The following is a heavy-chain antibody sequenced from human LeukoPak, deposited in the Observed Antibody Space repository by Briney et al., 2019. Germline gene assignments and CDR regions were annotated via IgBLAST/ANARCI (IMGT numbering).Heavy chain of an antibody. CDR2: INHSGST. CDR3: ARSQTSNYYGSGSWVNYFDY. V-gene: IGHV4-34*01. Sequence: SETLSLTCAVYGGSFSGYYWSWIRQPPGKGLEWIGEINHSGSTNYNPSLKNRVTISVDTSKNQFSLKLSSVTAADTAVYYCARSQTSNYYGSGSWVNYFDYWGQGTLVTVSS. D-gene: IGHD3-10*01. CDR1: GGSFSGYY. J-gene: IGHJ4*02.